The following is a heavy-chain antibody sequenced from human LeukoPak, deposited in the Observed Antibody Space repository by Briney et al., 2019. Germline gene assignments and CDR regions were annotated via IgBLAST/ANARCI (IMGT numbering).Heavy chain of an antibody. D-gene: IGHD1-26*01. Sequence: GGTLRLSCSASGFTFSSYAMHWVRQAPGKGLEYVSAISSNGGSTYYADSVKGRFTISRDNSKNTLYLQMSSLRAEDTAVYYCVKAVGAKGDYYYYYGMDVWGQGTTVTVSS. CDR2: ISSNGGST. CDR1: GFTFSSYA. CDR3: VKAVGAKGDYYYYYGMDV. V-gene: IGHV3-64D*09. J-gene: IGHJ6*02.